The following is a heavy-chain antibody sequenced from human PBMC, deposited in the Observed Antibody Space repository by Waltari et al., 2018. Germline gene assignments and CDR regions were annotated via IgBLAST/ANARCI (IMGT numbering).Heavy chain of an antibody. CDR2: VNPYNGNT. Sequence: VQLVQSGAEVKKPGAPVKVSCKASGDSFTNYGITWVREAPGQGLEWMGWVNPYNGNTKHAQTFQGRVTMTTETSTSTAYMELMSLRSDDTAVYYCARGSDYDYIWGSYRFDYWGQGTLVTVSS. CDR3: ARGSDYDYIWGSYRFDY. J-gene: IGHJ4*02. V-gene: IGHV1-18*01. CDR1: GDSFTNYG. D-gene: IGHD3-16*02.